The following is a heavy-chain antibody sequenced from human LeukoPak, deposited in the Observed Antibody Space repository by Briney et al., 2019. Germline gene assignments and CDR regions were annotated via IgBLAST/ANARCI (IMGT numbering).Heavy chain of an antibody. V-gene: IGHV3-66*01. CDR1: GFTFSSHG. Sequence: GGSLRLSCGASGFTFSSHGMNWVRQAPGKGLEWVSVIYSGGSTYYADSVKGRFTISRDNAKNSLYLQMNSLRAEDTAVYYCARDRYYYDSSGYYYIPYYFDYWGQGTLVTVSS. J-gene: IGHJ4*02. D-gene: IGHD3-22*01. CDR2: IYSGGST. CDR3: ARDRYYYDSSGYYYIPYYFDY.